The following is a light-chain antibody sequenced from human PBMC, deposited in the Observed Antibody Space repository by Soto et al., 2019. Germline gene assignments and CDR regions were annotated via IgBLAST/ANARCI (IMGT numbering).Light chain of an antibody. CDR3: QSYDSSLSAHVV. CDR2: GNS. CDR1: SSNIGAGYD. Sequence: QAVVTQPPSVSGAPGQRVTISCTGSSSNIGAGYDVHWYHQLPGTAPKLLIYGNSTRPSGVPDRFSGSKSGTSASLAITGRQAEDEADYYCQSYDSSLSAHVVFGGGTKLTVL. J-gene: IGLJ2*01. V-gene: IGLV1-40*01.